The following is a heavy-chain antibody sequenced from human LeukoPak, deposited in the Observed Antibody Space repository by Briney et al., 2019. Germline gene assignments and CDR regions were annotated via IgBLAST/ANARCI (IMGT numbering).Heavy chain of an antibody. CDR1: GSTIDDYW. V-gene: IGHV3-7*03. CDR2: IKEDVSDK. CDR3: ARVGVAGFDY. D-gene: IGHD3-3*01. J-gene: IGHJ4*02. Sequence: GGSLRLSCAASGSTIDDYWMSWVRQAPGKRLEWVANIKEDVSDKYYVDSVKGRFTISRDNAKNSLYLQMSRLRAEDTAVYYCARVGVAGFDYWGQGILVTVSS.